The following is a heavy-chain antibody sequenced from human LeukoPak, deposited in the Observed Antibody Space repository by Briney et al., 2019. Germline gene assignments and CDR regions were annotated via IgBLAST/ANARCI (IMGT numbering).Heavy chain of an antibody. CDR1: GYKFTSYD. V-gene: IGHV1-18*01. J-gene: IGHJ3*01. D-gene: IGHD4-23*01. CDR3: ARETPDAFDV. CDR2: VKPYNGNT. Sequence: ASVKVSCNASGYKFTSYDIAWVRQAPGQGLEWMGWVKPYNGNTNYAQRLQGRVSVTTDTSTSTAYMEVRNLRSGDTAVYFCARETPDAFDVWGQGTTITVSS.